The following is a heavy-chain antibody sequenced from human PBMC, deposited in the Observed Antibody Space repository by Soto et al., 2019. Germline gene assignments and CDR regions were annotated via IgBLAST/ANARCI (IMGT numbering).Heavy chain of an antibody. CDR1: GGSISSGDYY. Sequence: SETLSLTCTVSGGSISSGDYYWSWIRQPPGKGLEWIGYIYYSGSTYYNPSLKSRVTISVDTSKNQFSLKLSSVTAADTAVYYCARDLESTGYYYYGMDVWGQGTTVTVSS. D-gene: IGHD4-17*01. CDR2: IYYSGST. CDR3: ARDLESTGYYYYGMDV. J-gene: IGHJ6*02. V-gene: IGHV4-30-4*01.